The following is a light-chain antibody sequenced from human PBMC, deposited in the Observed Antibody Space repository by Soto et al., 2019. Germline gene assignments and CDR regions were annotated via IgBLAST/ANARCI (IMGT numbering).Light chain of an antibody. Sequence: EIVLTQSPGTLSLSPWERATLSCRASQNINSDYFAWYQQKPGQAPRLLIYGASTRATGIPARFSGSGSGTDFTLTISRLEPEDFAVYYCQQYANSHGTFGQGTKVDIK. J-gene: IGKJ1*01. CDR1: QNINSDY. CDR3: QQYANSHGT. CDR2: GAS. V-gene: IGKV3-20*01.